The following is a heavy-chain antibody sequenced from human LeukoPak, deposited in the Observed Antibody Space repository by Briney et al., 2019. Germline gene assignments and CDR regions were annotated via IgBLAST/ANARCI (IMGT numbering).Heavy chain of an antibody. CDR3: ARALRSGSSYYYYGMDV. Sequence: KPGGSLRLSCAASGFTFSDYYMSWIRQAPGKGLEWVSYISSSGSTIYYADSVKGRFTISRDNAKNSLYLQMNSLRAEDTAVYYCARALRSGSSYYYYGMDVWGQGTTVTVSS. CDR2: ISSSGSTI. CDR1: GFTFSDYY. J-gene: IGHJ6*02. D-gene: IGHD3-10*01. V-gene: IGHV3-11*01.